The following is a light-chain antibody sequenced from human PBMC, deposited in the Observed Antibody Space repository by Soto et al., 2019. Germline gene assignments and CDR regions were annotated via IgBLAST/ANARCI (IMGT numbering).Light chain of an antibody. CDR1: QSISNY. Sequence: DIQMTQSPSSLSASAGDRVSITCRASQSISNYLTWYQQKPGKAPKLLIYGASTLQSGVPSRFSGSASGTDFTLTISSLQPEDFATYYCQQSYSTPPTFGQGTKLEIK. CDR3: QQSYSTPPT. J-gene: IGKJ2*01. V-gene: IGKV1-39*01. CDR2: GAS.